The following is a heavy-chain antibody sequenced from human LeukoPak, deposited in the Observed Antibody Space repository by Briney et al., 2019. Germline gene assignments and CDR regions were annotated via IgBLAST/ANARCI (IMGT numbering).Heavy chain of an antibody. Sequence: PSETLSLTCTVSGVSISSYYWSWIRQPPGKGLEWIGYIYYSGSTNYNPSLKSRVTISVDTSKNQFSLKLSSVTAADTAVYYCARRGTAMVSDALYIWGQGTMVTVSS. CDR2: IYYSGST. CDR1: GVSISSYY. CDR3: ARRGTAMVSDALYI. V-gene: IGHV4-59*08. J-gene: IGHJ3*02. D-gene: IGHD5-18*01.